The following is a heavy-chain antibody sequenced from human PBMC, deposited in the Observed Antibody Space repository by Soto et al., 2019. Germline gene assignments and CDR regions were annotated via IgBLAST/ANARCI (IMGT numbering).Heavy chain of an antibody. CDR2: INPNSGGT. Sequence: ASVKVSCKASGYTFTGYDMHWVRQAPGQGLEWMGWINPNSGGTNYAQKFQGWVTMTRDTSISTAYMELSRLRSDDTAVYYCARSIAASPYFDYWGQGTLVTVSS. J-gene: IGHJ4*02. CDR1: GYTFTGYD. D-gene: IGHD6-6*01. V-gene: IGHV1-2*04. CDR3: ARSIAASPYFDY.